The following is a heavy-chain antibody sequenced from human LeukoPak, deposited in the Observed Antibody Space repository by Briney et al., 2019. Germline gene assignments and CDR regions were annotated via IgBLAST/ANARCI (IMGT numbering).Heavy chain of an antibody. V-gene: IGHV4-38-2*02. Sequence: SETLSLTCTVSGYSISSGYYWGWIRQPPGPGPEWIGSIYHSGSTYYNPSLKSRVTISVDTSKNQFSLKLSSVTAADTAVYYCARGGYYYDSTSYYSLDYWGQGTLVTVSS. D-gene: IGHD3-22*01. J-gene: IGHJ4*02. CDR3: ARGGYYYDSTSYYSLDY. CDR2: IYHSGST. CDR1: GYSISSGYY.